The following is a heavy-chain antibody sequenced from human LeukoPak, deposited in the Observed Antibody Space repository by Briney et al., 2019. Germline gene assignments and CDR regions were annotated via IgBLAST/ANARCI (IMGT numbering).Heavy chain of an antibody. V-gene: IGHV1-69*13. Sequence: SVKVSCKASGGTFSSYAISWVRQAPGQGLEWMGGIIPIFGTANYAQKFKGRVTITADESTSTAYMELSSLRSEDTAVYYCARARGIAADGSPRWFDPWGQGTLVTVSS. CDR2: IIPIFGTA. J-gene: IGHJ5*02. CDR1: GGTFSSYA. CDR3: ARARGIAADGSPRWFDP. D-gene: IGHD6-13*01.